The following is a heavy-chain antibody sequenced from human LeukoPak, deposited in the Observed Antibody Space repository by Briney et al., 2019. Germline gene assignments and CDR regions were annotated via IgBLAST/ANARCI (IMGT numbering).Heavy chain of an antibody. Sequence: PSETLSLTCTVSGDSISNNNYFRGWIRQPPGKGLEWIGNIYYSGSTYYNASLKSRVTISVDTSKNQFSLKLSSVTAADTAVYYCARVRSDKTSDPWGQGTLVTLSS. CDR3: ARVRSDKTSDP. CDR2: IYYSGST. D-gene: IGHD2-2*01. V-gene: IGHV4-39*07. J-gene: IGHJ5*02. CDR1: GDSISNNNYF.